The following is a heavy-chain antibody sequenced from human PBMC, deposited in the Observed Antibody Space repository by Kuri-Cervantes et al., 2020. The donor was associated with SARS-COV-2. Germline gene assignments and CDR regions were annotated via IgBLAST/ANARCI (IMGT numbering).Heavy chain of an antibody. J-gene: IGHJ4*02. D-gene: IGHD3-16*02. Sequence: ESLKISCAAYGGSFSGYYWSWIRQPPGKGLEWIGEINHSGSTNYNPSLKSRVTISVDTSKNQSSLKLSSVTAADTAVYYCARGRSFVGNWGQGTLVTVSS. V-gene: IGHV4-34*01. CDR2: INHSGST. CDR3: ARGRSFVGN. CDR1: GGSFSGYY.